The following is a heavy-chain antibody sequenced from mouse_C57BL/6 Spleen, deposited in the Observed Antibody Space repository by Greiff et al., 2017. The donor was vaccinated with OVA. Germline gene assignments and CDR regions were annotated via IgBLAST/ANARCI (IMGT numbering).Heavy chain of an antibody. D-gene: IGHD1-1*01. J-gene: IGHJ1*03. CDR2: IDPENGDT. CDR3: TRGSSLWYFDV. Sequence: VQLQQSGAELVRPGASVKLSCTASGFNIKDDYMHWVKQRPEQGLEWIGWIDPENGDTEYASKFQGTATITADTSSNTAYLQLSSLTSEDTAVYYCTRGSSLWYFDVWGTGTTVTVSS. CDR1: GFNIKDDY. V-gene: IGHV14-4*01.